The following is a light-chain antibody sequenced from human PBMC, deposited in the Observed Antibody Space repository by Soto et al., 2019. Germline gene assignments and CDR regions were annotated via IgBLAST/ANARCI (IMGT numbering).Light chain of an antibody. J-gene: IGKJ4*01. CDR1: QSVSSSY. Sequence: EIVLTQSPGTLSLSPGEGATLSCRASQSVSSSYIAWYQQRPGQTPSLLIYGASTRATGIPDRFSGSGSGTHFTLTISRLEPGDFAVYYCQQYGNSPITFGGGTKVDIK. CDR3: QQYGNSPIT. CDR2: GAS. V-gene: IGKV3-20*01.